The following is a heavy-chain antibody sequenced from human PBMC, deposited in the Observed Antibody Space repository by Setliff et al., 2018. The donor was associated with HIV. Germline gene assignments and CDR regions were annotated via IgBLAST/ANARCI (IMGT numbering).Heavy chain of an antibody. V-gene: IGHV3-66*02. D-gene: IGHD3-10*01. J-gene: IGHJ4*02. Sequence: GESLKISCAASGFTVSTYYMSWVRQAPGKGLEWVSTIYSDGSTYHADSLNGRFTLSRDISENALYLQIDSLRPEDTAVYYCARLRLYNSALDYWGQGTLVTVSS. CDR3: ARLRLYNSALDY. CDR2: IYSDGST. CDR1: GFTVSTYY.